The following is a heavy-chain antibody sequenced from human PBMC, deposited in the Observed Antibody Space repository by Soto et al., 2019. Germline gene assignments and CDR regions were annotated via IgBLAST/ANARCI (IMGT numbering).Heavy chain of an antibody. CDR1: GFIYSSCA. CDR3: VKARSDTWSFDY. D-gene: IGHD2-8*02. V-gene: IGHV3-30*18. J-gene: IGHJ4*02. Sequence: QVQLVESGGGVVQPGRSLRLSCSASGFIYSSCAMHWVRQVPGKGLEWLAVVSHDGTLYPYADSVKGRFTISRDNSRKMRYWPMDSLRADDTAGCYCVKARSDTWSFDYWGQGTLVTVSS. CDR2: VSHDGTLY.